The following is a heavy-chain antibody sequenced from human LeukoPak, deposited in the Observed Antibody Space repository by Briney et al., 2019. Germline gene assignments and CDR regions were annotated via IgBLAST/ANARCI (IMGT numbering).Heavy chain of an antibody. CDR2: ISTDASST. J-gene: IGHJ6*03. CDR1: GFTFSSYW. D-gene: IGHD6-13*01. Sequence: PGGSLRLSCAGSGFTFSSYWMHWVRQAPGKGLVWVSRISTDASSTTYADSVKGRFTISRDNAKGTLYLQMNSLRAEDTAVYYCAKIGGYSSSWVRVYYYYYMDVWGKGTTVTVSS. CDR3: AKIGGYSSSWVRVYYYYYMDV. V-gene: IGHV3-74*01.